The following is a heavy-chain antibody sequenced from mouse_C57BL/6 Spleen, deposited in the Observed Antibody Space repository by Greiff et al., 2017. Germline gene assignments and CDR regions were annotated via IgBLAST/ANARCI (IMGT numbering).Heavy chain of an antibody. Sequence: EVQGVESGGDLVKPGGSLKLSCAASGFTFSSYGMSWVRQTPDKRLEWVATISSGGSYTYYPDSVKGRFTISRDNAKNTLYLQMSSLKSEDTAMYYCARRDSSGPAYFDYGGQGTTLTVSS. J-gene: IGHJ2*01. CDR2: ISSGGSYT. V-gene: IGHV5-6*01. CDR3: ARRDSSGPAYFDY. CDR1: GFTFSSYG. D-gene: IGHD3-2*02.